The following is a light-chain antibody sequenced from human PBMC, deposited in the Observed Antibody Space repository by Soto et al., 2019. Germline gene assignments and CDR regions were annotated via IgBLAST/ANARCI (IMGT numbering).Light chain of an antibody. CDR2: GAS. V-gene: IGKV3-20*01. J-gene: IGKJ4*01. Sequence: EIVLTQSPGTLSLSPGERATLSCRASQSVSSNYLAWYQQKPGQAPRLLIYGASSRATGIPDRFSGSESGTDFALTISRLEPEDCAVYYCQQYDRSPLTFGGGTKVEIK. CDR1: QSVSSNY. CDR3: QQYDRSPLT.